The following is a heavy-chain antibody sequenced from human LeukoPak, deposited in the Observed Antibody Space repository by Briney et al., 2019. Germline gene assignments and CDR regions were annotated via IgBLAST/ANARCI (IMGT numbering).Heavy chain of an antibody. J-gene: IGHJ4*02. D-gene: IGHD4-17*01. CDR2: ISGSGGST. CDR3: AKDGAHTYGDYDHDY. CDR1: GFTFSSYA. V-gene: IGHV3-23*01. Sequence: GGSLRLSCAASGFTFSSYAMSWVRQAPGKGLEWVSAISGSGGSTYYADSVKGRFTISRDNSKNTLYLQMNSLRAEDTAVYHCAKDGAHTYGDYDHDYWGQGTLVTVSS.